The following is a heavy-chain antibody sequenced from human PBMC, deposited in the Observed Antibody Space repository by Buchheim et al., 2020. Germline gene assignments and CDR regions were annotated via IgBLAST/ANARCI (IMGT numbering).Heavy chain of an antibody. CDR1: GGSVDSRTYH. Sequence: HVRLQESGPGLVKPSETLSLTCPVSGGSVDSRTYHWSWIRQAPGKGQEWIGHISYTGNTNYSPSLKSRATISIDTSKNQFSLKLTSATAADTAVYYCARDRAGDYDIMTGTYFYGMDVWGQGTT. CDR3: ARDRAGDYDIMTGTYFYGMDV. V-gene: IGHV4-61*01. CDR2: ISYTGNT. J-gene: IGHJ6*02. D-gene: IGHD3-9*01.